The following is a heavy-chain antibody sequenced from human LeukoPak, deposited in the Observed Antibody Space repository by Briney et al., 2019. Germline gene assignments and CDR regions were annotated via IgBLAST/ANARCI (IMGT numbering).Heavy chain of an antibody. D-gene: IGHD3-3*01. J-gene: IGHJ4*02. V-gene: IGHV3-7*01. CDR2: INQGGSVK. CDR3: AKDVLRFLEWLFAFHY. CDR1: GVSFRVFW. Sequence: PGGSLRLSCAVSGVSFRVFWMTWVRQAPGKGLEWVANINQGGSVKYYVDSVKGRFTISKADAESSPSVQMNSLRDEEPAVYYCAKDVLRFLEWLFAFHYWGEGDLVTVSS.